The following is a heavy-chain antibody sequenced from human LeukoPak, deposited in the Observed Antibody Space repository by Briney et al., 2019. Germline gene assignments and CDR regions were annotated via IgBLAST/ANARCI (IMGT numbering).Heavy chain of an antibody. CDR3: ARGSLVHYYGSGSYRIRAGFDS. CDR2: ISSSSSYI. CDR1: GFTFSSYS. D-gene: IGHD3-10*01. Sequence: KSGGSLRLSCAASGFTFSSYSMNWVRQAPGKGLEWVSSISSSSSYIYYADSVKGRFTISRDNAKNSLYLQMNSLRAEDTAVYYCARGSLVHYYGSGSYRIRAGFDSWGQGTLVTVSS. J-gene: IGHJ4*02. V-gene: IGHV3-21*01.